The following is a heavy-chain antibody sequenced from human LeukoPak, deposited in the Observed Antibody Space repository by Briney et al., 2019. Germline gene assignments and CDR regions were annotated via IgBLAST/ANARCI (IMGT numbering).Heavy chain of an antibody. D-gene: IGHD3-22*01. CDR2: ISSSGSII. J-gene: IGHJ1*01. CDR3: ARGKYDSSPFLQH. V-gene: IGHV3-11*01. CDR1: GSTFSDYY. Sequence: PGGSLRLSCAASGSTFSDYYMSWIRQAPGKGLEWVSYISSSGSIIYYADSVKGRFTISRDNAKNSMYLQMNSLRAEDTAVYYCARGKYDSSPFLQHWGQGTQVTVSS.